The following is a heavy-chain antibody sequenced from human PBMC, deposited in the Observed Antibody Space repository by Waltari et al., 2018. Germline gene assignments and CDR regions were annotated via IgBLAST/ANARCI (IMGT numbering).Heavy chain of an antibody. CDR1: GGSFSGYY. J-gene: IGHJ6*03. CDR2: INHSGST. V-gene: IGHV4-34*01. CDR3: ARLRGYSSSWILGPYYMDV. D-gene: IGHD6-13*01. Sequence: QVQLQQWGAGLLKPSETLSLTCAVYGGSFSGYYWSWIRQPPGKGLEWIGEINHSGSTNDNPSLKSRVTISVDTSKNQFSLKLSSVTAADTAVYYCARLRGYSSSWILGPYYMDVWGKGTTVTISS.